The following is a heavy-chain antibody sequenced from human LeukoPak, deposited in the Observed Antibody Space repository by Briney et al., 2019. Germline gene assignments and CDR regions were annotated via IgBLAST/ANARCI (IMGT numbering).Heavy chain of an antibody. D-gene: IGHD3-22*01. J-gene: IGHJ4*02. CDR1: GFTFNIYW. Sequence: GGSLRLSCAASGFTFNIYWMHWVRQAPGKGLVWVSLISSDGSITSYADSVKGRFTISRDNAKNTVYLQMNSLRVEDTAVYYCARRVGSSESSYYFDYWGQGSLVTVSS. CDR2: ISSDGSIT. V-gene: IGHV3-74*01. CDR3: ARRVGSSESSYYFDY.